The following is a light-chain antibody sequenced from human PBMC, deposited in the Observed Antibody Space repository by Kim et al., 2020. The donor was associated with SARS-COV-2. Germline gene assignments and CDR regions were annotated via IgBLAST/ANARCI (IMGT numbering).Light chain of an antibody. V-gene: IGLV2-18*02. CDR2: EVS. J-gene: IGLJ2*01. CDR1: SSDVGSYNR. CDR3: SSYTSSSTLI. Sequence: QSALTQPPSVSGSPGQSVTISCTGTSSDVGSYNRVSWYQQPPGTAPKLIIYEVSDRPSGVPHRFSGSKSGNTASLTISWHQTEDEADYYCSSYTSSSTLIFGGGTQLTVL.